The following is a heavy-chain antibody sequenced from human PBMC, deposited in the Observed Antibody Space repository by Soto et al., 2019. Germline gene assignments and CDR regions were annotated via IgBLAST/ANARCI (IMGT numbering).Heavy chain of an antibody. CDR2: IYYSGSP. V-gene: IGHV4-39*01. J-gene: IGHJ6*02. CDR3: AVPAASVAGASGSYYYYGMDV. CDR1: GGSISSSSYY. D-gene: IGHD6-19*01. Sequence: SETLSLTCTVSGGSISSSSYYWGWIRQPPGKGLEWIGYIYYSGSPYYNPSLKSRVTISVDTSKNQFSLKLSSVTAADAAVYYCAVPAASVAGASGSYYYYGMDVWGQGTTVTVSS.